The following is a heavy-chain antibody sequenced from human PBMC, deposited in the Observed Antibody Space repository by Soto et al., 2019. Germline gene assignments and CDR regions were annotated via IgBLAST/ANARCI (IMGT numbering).Heavy chain of an antibody. V-gene: IGHV3-15*07. J-gene: IGHJ4*02. D-gene: IGHD6-19*01. CDR2: IKSKTDGGTT. CDR3: TTFIAVAGQEYYFDY. Sequence: GGSLRLSCAASGFTFSNAWMNWVRQAPGKGLEWVGRIKSKTDGGTTDYAAPVKGRFTISRDDSKNTLYLQMNSLKTEDTAVYYCTTFIAVAGQEYYFDYWGQGTLVTVSS. CDR1: GFTFSNAW.